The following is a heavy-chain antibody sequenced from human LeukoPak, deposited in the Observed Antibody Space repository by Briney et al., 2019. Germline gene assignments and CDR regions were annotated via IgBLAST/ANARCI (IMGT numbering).Heavy chain of an antibody. D-gene: IGHD3-10*01. CDR1: GFIFSGSW. CDR2: IKQDGSEI. J-gene: IGHJ4*02. V-gene: IGHV3-7*01. Sequence: PGGSLRLSCTASGFIFSGSWMAWIRQAPGKGLEWVANIKQDGSEIFYVDSVKGRFTISRDNARNSLYLQMNSLRAEDTAVYYCARTPDGVDYWGQGTLVTVSS. CDR3: ARTPDGVDY.